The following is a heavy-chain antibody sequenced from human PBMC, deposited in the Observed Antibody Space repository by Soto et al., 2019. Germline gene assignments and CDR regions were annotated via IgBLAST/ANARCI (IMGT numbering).Heavy chain of an antibody. CDR3: ARDSLNTDIHDILTGYYINWFDP. Sequence: GGSLRLSCAASGFTFSSYSMNWVRQAPGKGLEWVSYISSSSSTIYYADSVKGRFTISRDNAKNSLYLQMNSLRDEDTAVYYCARDSLNTDIHDILTGYYINWFDPWGQGTLVTVSS. D-gene: IGHD3-9*01. CDR1: GFTFSSYS. V-gene: IGHV3-48*02. CDR2: ISSSSSTI. J-gene: IGHJ5*02.